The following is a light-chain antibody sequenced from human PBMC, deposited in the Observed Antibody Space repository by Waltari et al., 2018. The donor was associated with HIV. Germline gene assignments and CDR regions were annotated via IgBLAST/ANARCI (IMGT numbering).Light chain of an antibody. CDR1: SLNLGSNS. V-gene: IGLV1-44*01. J-gene: IGLJ3*02. CDR3: AAWDDSLNGPL. CDR2: SNN. Sequence: QSVLTQPPSASGTPGQRVTISCSGSSLNLGSNSLTWYQHPPGTAPKVLMYSNNQRPAGVPERFSGSKSGTSASLAISGLQSEDEADYYCAAWDDSLNGPLFGGGTKLTVL.